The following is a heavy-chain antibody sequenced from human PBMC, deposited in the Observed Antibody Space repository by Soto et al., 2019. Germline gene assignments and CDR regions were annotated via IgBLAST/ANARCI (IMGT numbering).Heavy chain of an antibody. CDR1: GFSLSTSGMC. CDR3: VGGSGSLFGYYGMDV. CDR2: IDWDDDK. D-gene: IGHD3-10*01. Sequence: GSGPTLVNPTQTLTLTCTFSGFSLSTSGMCVSWIRQPPGKALEWLALIDWDDDKYYSTSLKTRLTISKDTSKNQVVLTMTNMDPVDTATYYCVGGSGSLFGYYGMDVWGQGTTVTVSS. V-gene: IGHV2-70*01. J-gene: IGHJ6*02.